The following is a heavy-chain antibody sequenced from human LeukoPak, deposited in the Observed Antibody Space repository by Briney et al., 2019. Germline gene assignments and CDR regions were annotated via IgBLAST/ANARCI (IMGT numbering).Heavy chain of an antibody. CDR3: ARDRRYYDSSGYENY. J-gene: IGHJ4*02. CDR2: ISAYNGNT. Sequence: ASVKVSCKASGYTFTSYGISWVRQAPGQGLEWMGWISAYNGNTNYAQKLQGRVTMTTDTSTSTAYMELRSLRSDDTAVYYCARDRRYYDSSGYENYWGQGTLVTVSS. D-gene: IGHD3-22*01. V-gene: IGHV1-18*01. CDR1: GYTFTSYG.